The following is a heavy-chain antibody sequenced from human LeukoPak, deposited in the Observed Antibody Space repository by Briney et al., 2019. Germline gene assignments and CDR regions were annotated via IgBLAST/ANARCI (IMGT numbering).Heavy chain of an antibody. D-gene: IGHD3-16*01. CDR2: ISSNGGST. CDR1: GFTFSSYA. Sequence: GGSLRLSCSASGFTFSSYAMHWVRRAPGKGLEYVSAISSNGGSTYYADSVKGRFTISRDNSKNTLYLQMSSLRAEDTAVYYCVKGYWGSMVGYWGQGTLVTVSS. CDR3: VKGYWGSMVGY. J-gene: IGHJ4*02. V-gene: IGHV3-64D*09.